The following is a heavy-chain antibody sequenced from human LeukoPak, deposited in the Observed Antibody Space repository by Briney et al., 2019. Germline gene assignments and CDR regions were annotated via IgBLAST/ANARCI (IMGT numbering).Heavy chain of an antibody. D-gene: IGHD1-26*01. CDR3: ARVRELLVSYYYGMDV. CDR1: GGSISSSSYY. V-gene: IGHV4-39*07. J-gene: IGHJ6*02. Sequence: SETLSLTCTVSGGSISSSSYYWSWIRQPPGKGLEWIGEINHSGSTNYNPSLKSRVTISVDTSKNQFSLKLSSVTAADTAVYYCARVRELLVSYYYGMDVWGQGTTVTVSS. CDR2: INHSGST.